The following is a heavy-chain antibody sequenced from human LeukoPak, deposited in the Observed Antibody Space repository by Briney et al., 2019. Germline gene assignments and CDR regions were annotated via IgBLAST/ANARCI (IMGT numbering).Heavy chain of an antibody. V-gene: IGHV3-30-3*01. J-gene: IGHJ3*02. D-gene: IGHD3-22*01. CDR1: GFTFSSYA. CDR2: ISYDGSNK. CDR3: ARDLSPGNYYDSSGYLTGGDAFDI. Sequence: TGRSLRLSCAASGFTFSSYAMHWVRQAPGKGLEWVAVISYDGSNKYYADSVKGRFTISRDNSKNTLYLQMNSLRAEDTAVYYCARDLSPGNYYDSSGYLTGGDAFDIWGQGTMVIVSS.